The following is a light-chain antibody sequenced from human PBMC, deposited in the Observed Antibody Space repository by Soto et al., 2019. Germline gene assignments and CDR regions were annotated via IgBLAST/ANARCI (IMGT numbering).Light chain of an antibody. CDR3: QSYDTRLSVV. Sequence: QLVLTQPPSVSGAPGQRVTISCTGSSSNIGAGYDVHWYQQLPGTAPKLLIYANSNRPSGVPDRFSGSKSGTSASLAITGLQAEDEADYYCQSYDTRLSVVFGGGTKVTVL. CDR1: SSNIGAGYD. V-gene: IGLV1-40*01. J-gene: IGLJ2*01. CDR2: ANS.